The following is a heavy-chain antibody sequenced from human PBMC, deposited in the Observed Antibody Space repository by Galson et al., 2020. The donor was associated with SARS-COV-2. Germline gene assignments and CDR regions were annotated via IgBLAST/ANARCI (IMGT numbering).Heavy chain of an antibody. J-gene: IGHJ5*02. CDR3: ARADSRDWYNWFDP. CDR2: ISSSSNYI. CDR1: GFTFGSYS. D-gene: IGHD6-19*01. V-gene: IGHV3-21*01. Sequence: TGGSLRLSCAASGFTFGSYSMNWVRQAPGKGLEWVSSISSSSNYIYYADSVKGRFTISRDNAKNSLYLQMNSLRAEDTAVYYCARADSRDWYNWFDPWGQGTLVTVSS.